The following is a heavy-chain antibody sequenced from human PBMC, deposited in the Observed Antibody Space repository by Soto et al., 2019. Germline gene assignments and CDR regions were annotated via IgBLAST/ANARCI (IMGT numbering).Heavy chain of an antibody. J-gene: IGHJ4*02. Sequence: QVQLQESGPGLVKPSQTLSRTCTVSGGSISSGGYYWSWIRQYPGKGLEWIGYIYYSGSTYYNPSLKSRVTISVDTSKNQFSLKLSTVTAADTAVYYCVREGGIVGATAADYWGQGTLVTVSS. CDR2: IYYSGST. CDR3: VREGGIVGATAADY. CDR1: GGSISSGGYY. V-gene: IGHV4-31*03. D-gene: IGHD1-26*01.